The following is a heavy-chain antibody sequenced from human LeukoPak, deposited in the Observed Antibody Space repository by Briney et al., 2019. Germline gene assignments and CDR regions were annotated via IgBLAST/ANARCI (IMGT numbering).Heavy chain of an antibody. CDR3: ARARAAGWFDP. J-gene: IGHJ5*02. CDR2: INPNSGGT. Sequence: ALVKVSCKASGYTFTSYYMHWVRQAPGQGLEWMGWINPNSGGTNYAQKFQGRVTMTRDTSISTAYMELSRLRSDDTAVYYCARARAAGWFDPWGQGTLVTVSS. D-gene: IGHD2-15*01. CDR1: GYTFTSYY. V-gene: IGHV1-2*02.